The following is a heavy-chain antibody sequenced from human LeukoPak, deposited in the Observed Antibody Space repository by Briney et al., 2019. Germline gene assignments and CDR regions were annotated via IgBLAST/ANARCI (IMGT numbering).Heavy chain of an antibody. Sequence: SQTLSLTCAISGDSVSFNSDVWNWIRQSPSRGLEWLGRAYYRSKWLFDYAVSVKSRLTITPDTPKNQFSLQLNSVTPEDTAVYYCVRDANWGLDALDIRGQGTMVTVSS. CDR1: GDSVSFNSDV. D-gene: IGHD7-27*01. CDR2: AYYRSKWLF. V-gene: IGHV6-1*01. J-gene: IGHJ3*02. CDR3: VRDANWGLDALDI.